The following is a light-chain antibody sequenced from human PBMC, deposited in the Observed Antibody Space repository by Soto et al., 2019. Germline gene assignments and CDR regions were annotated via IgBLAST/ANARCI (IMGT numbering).Light chain of an antibody. CDR2: EVS. V-gene: IGLV2-23*02. J-gene: IGLJ1*01. Sequence: SVLTHPGSLSGSPGRSSTILHPGRSSGVGSYNLASWYQQHPGKAPKLMIYEVSKRPSGVSNRFSGSKSANTASLTISGLQAEDEADYYCYSYAGSSTAGVFGTGTKVTVL. CDR1: SSGVGSYNL. CDR3: YSYAGSSTAGV.